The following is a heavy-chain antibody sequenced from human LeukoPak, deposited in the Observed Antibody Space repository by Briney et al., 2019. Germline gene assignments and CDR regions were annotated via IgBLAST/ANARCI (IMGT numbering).Heavy chain of an antibody. V-gene: IGHV4-31*03. CDR3: ARGLGYGGNPGPFDY. CDR1: GGAINSGYYH. D-gene: IGHD4-23*01. Sequence: SETLSLTCTVSGGAINSGYYHWSWIRQNPGKGLEWIGFISYSGNTHYNPSLKSRVTISVDTSKDQFSLKLSSVTAADTAVYYCARGLGYGGNPGPFDYWGQGTLVTVSS. J-gene: IGHJ4*02. CDR2: ISYSGNT.